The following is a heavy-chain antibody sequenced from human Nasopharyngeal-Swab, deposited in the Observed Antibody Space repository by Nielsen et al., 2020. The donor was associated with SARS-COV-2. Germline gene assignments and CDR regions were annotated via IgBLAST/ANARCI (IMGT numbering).Heavy chain of an antibody. CDR2: INPNSGGT. J-gene: IGHJ4*02. Sequence: ASVKVSCKASGYTFTGYYMHWVRQAPGQRPEWMGWINPNSGGTKYAQKFQGRVTMTRDTSISTAYMELSRLRSNDTAVYYCARAGVAAVFVNWGQGTLVTVSS. CDR1: GYTFTGYY. CDR3: ARAGVAAVFVN. V-gene: IGHV1-2*02. D-gene: IGHD6-25*01.